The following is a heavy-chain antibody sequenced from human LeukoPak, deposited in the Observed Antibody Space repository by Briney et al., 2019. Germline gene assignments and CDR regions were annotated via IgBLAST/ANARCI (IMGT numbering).Heavy chain of an antibody. D-gene: IGHD4-23*01. CDR1: GFTLRSYP. V-gene: IGHV3-23*01. Sequence: GSLRLSCEASGFTLRSYPINRVRQAPGKGLAWVSVISSSADSTYYADSVKGRFTISRDNSKNTLYLQMNNLRAEDTALFYCAKPLEKYTYGGNFDYWGQGILVTVSS. J-gene: IGHJ4*02. CDR3: AKPLEKYTYGGNFDY. CDR2: ISSSADST.